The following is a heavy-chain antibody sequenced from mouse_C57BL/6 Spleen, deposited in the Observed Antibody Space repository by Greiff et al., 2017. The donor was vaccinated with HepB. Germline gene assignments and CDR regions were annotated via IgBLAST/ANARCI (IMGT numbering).Heavy chain of an antibody. CDR3: ARSLKGTAAY. CDR2: IHPNSGST. Sequence: VQLQQPGAELVKPGASVKLSCKASGYTFTSYWMHWVKQRPGQGLEWIGMIHPNSGSTNYNEKFKSKATLTVDKSSSTAYMQLSSLTSEDAAVYYGARSLKGTAAYWGQGTTLTVSS. J-gene: IGHJ2*01. D-gene: IGHD1-2*01. V-gene: IGHV1-64*01. CDR1: GYTFTSYW.